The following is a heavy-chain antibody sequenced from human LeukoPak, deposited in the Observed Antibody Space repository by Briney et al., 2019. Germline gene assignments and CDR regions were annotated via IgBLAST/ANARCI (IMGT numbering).Heavy chain of an antibody. CDR3: ARDLKGPVNDVFDM. D-gene: IGHD4-23*01. V-gene: IGHV3-74*01. Sequence: GGSLRLSCAASGFTFKTYWMHWVRQAPGKGLVWVSHSNSDGSSTSYADSVRGRFTISRDNAKNTLYLQMNSLRAEDTAVYYCARDLKGPVNDVFDMWGQGTMVTVSS. J-gene: IGHJ3*02. CDR1: GFTFKTYW. CDR2: SNSDGSST.